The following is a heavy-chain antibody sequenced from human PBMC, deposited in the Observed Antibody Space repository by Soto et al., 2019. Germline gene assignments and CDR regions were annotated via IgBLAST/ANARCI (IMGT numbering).Heavy chain of an antibody. Sequence: QVQLVQSGAEVKKPGASVKVSCKASGYTFTGFYIHWLRQAPGQGLEWMGWINPNSGGTNFAQTFQCRVTMTRDTSISTAFMELSRLRSDDTAVFYCARGLVGYESLDYWGQGTLVTVSS. CDR2: INPNSGGT. D-gene: IGHD5-12*01. CDR1: GYTFTGFY. J-gene: IGHJ4*02. CDR3: ARGLVGYESLDY. V-gene: IGHV1-2*02.